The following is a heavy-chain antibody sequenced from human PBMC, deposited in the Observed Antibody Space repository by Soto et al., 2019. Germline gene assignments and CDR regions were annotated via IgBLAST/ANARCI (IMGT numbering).Heavy chain of an antibody. CDR2: ISHSSSYI. J-gene: IGHJ4*02. V-gene: IGHV3-21*01. Sequence: GGSLRLSCAASGIGFNTHTMNWARQAPGKGLEWVASISHSSSYIYYAASVKGRFTISRDNARNSAFLQMDSLRPEDTAVYYCARLAYYRISDTYFYGGFDSWGQGTPVTVSS. CDR3: ARLAYYRISDTYFYGGFDS. D-gene: IGHD3-9*01. CDR1: GIGFNTHT.